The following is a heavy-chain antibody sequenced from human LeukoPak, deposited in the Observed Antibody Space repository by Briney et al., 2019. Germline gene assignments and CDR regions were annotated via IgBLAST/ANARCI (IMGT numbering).Heavy chain of an antibody. J-gene: IGHJ4*02. CDR1: GFTFSSYW. CDR2: INSDGSST. D-gene: IGHD3-10*01. Sequence: GGSLRLSCAASGFTFSSYWMHWVRQAPGKGLVWVSRINSDGSSTSYADSVKGRFTISRDNAKNSLYLQMNSLRAEDTALYYCAARNVYGSGDFDYWGQGTLVTVSS. CDR3: AARNVYGSGDFDY. V-gene: IGHV3-74*01.